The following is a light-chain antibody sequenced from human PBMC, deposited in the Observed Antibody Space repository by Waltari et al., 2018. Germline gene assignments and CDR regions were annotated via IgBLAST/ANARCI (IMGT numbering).Light chain of an antibody. V-gene: IGKV3-20*01. CDR1: QRVGRS. CDR3: QHYVRLPVT. Sequence: EMVLTQSPGTLSLSPGERATLSCRASQRVGRSLAWYQQKPGQPPRLLIYGASTRATGIPDRFSGSGSGTDFSLTISRLAPDDLAVYYCQHYVRLPVTFGQGTKVEIK. J-gene: IGKJ1*01. CDR2: GAS.